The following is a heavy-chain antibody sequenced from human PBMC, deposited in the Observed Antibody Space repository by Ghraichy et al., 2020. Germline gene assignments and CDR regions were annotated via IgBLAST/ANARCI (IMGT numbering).Heavy chain of an antibody. CDR3: ARHLGQQLFDY. V-gene: IGHV4-39*01. Sequence: SETLSLTCTVSGGSISSSSYYWGWIRQPPGKGLEWIGSIYYSGSTYYNPSLKSRVTISVDTSKNQFSLKLSSVTAADTAVYYCARHLGQQLFDYWGQGTLVTVSS. J-gene: IGHJ4*02. CDR1: GGSISSSSYY. CDR2: IYYSGST. D-gene: IGHD6-13*01.